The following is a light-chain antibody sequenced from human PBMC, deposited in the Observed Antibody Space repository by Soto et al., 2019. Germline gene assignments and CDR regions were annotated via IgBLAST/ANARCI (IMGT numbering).Light chain of an antibody. CDR2: DAS. V-gene: IGKV3-11*01. J-gene: IGKJ5*01. CDR3: QQYNTWPPIT. Sequence: EIVLTQSPATLSLSPGERATLSCRASQSIIIYLAWYQHKPGQAPRLLIYDASNRATGIPDRFSGSGSGTDFTLTISSLEPEDFAVYYCQQYNTWPPITFGQGTRLAI. CDR1: QSIIIY.